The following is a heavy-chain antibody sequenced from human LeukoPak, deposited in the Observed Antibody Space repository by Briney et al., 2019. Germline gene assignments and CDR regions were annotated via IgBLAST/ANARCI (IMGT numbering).Heavy chain of an antibody. J-gene: IGHJ4*02. V-gene: IGHV1-2*02. CDR3: ARDNGDYWFDY. Sequence: ASVKVSCKASGYTFTGYFMHWVRQAPGQGLEWMGWINPNSGGTNYAQKFQGRVTMTRDTSISTAYMELTRLRSDDTAVYYCARDNGDYWFDYWGQGTLVTVSS. D-gene: IGHD4-17*01. CDR1: GYTFTGYF. CDR2: INPNSGGT.